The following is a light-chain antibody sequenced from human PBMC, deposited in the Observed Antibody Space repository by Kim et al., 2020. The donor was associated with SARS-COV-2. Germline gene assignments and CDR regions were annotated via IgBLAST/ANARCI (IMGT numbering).Light chain of an antibody. CDR3: QQYGNSPYT. J-gene: IGKJ2*01. Sequence: LSPGERATLSCRASQSVSSSYLGWYQQRRGQAPRLLIYGASSRATGIPDRFSGSGSGTDFTLTISRLEPEDFAVYYYQQYGNSPYTFGQGTKLEI. V-gene: IGKV3-20*01. CDR2: GAS. CDR1: QSVSSSY.